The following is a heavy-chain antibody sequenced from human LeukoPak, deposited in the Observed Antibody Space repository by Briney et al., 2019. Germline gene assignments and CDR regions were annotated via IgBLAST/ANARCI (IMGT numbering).Heavy chain of an antibody. CDR1: GGTFSSYA. CDR3: ARLPRDGYTYGTFDY. J-gene: IGHJ4*02. V-gene: IGHV1-69*13. D-gene: IGHD5-24*01. CDR2: IIPIFGTA. Sequence: SVKVSCKASGGTFSSYAISWVRQAPGQGLEWMGGIIPIFGTANYAQKFQGRVTITADESTSTAYMELSSLRSEDTAVYYCARLPRDGYTYGTFDYWGQGTLVTVSS.